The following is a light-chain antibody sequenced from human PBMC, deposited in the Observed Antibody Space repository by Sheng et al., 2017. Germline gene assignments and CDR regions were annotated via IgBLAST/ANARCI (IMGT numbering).Light chain of an antibody. J-gene: IGKJ5*01. CDR1: QGISTY. Sequence: AIRITQSPSSLSASTGDRVTITCRASQGISTYLAWYQQKPRKAPKLLIYAASTLQNGVPSRFSGSGSGTDFTLTISWLQSEDFAVYYCQQRRSWPPITFGQGTRLQIK. V-gene: IGKV1-8*01. CDR2: AAS. CDR3: QQRRSWPPIT.